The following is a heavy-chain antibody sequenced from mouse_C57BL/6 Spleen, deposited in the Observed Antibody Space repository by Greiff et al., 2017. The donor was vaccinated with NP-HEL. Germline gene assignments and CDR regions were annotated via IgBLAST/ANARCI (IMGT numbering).Heavy chain of an antibody. CDR2: IDPETGGT. D-gene: IGHD2-4*01. CDR1: GYTFTDYE. J-gene: IGHJ4*01. Sequence: QVQLQQSGAELVRPGASVTLSCKASGYTFTDYEMHWVKQTPVHGLEWIGAIDPETGGTAYNQKFKGKAILTADKSSSTAYMELRSLTSEDSAVYYCTRYSMGYDYDEGGDWGQGTSVTVSS. V-gene: IGHV1-15*01. CDR3: TRYSMGYDYDEGGD.